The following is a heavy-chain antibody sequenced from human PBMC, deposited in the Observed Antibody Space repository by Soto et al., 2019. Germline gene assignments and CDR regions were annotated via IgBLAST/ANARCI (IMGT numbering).Heavy chain of an antibody. Sequence: HPGGSLRLSCAASGFTVSSNYMSWVRQAPGKGLEWVSVIYSGGSTYYADSVKGRFTISRDNSKNTLYLQMNSLRAEDTAVYYCAMSSSGFDAFDIWGQGTMVTVSS. D-gene: IGHD6-19*01. CDR3: AMSSSGFDAFDI. CDR1: GFTVSSNY. CDR2: IYSGGST. V-gene: IGHV3-53*01. J-gene: IGHJ3*02.